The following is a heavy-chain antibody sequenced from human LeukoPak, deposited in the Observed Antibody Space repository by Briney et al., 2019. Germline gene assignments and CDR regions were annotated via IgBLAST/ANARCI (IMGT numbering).Heavy chain of an antibody. CDR2: IRYDGSNK. D-gene: IGHD3-16*01. V-gene: IGHV3-30*02. Sequence: GGSLRLSCAESGFTFSSYGMHWVRQAPGKGLEWVAFIRYDGSNKYYADSVKGRFTISRDNSKNTLYLQMNSLRAEDTAVYYCAKGLGVRSHFDYWGQGTLVTVSS. CDR3: AKGLGVRSHFDY. J-gene: IGHJ4*02. CDR1: GFTFSSYG.